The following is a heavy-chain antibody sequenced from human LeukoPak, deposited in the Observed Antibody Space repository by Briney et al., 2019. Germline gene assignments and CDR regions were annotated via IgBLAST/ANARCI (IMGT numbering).Heavy chain of an antibody. CDR1: GFNFSTYS. V-gene: IGHV3-48*01. CDR2: ISSRSSTI. J-gene: IGHJ5*02. D-gene: IGHD6-13*01. Sequence: GGSLRLSCAASGFNFSTYSMNWVRQAPGKGLEWVSYISSRSSTIYYADSVKGRFTISRDNAKNSLYLQMTSLRAEDTALYYCARDPKYSSSWYAFFDPWGQGTLVTVSS. CDR3: ARDPKYSSSWYAFFDP.